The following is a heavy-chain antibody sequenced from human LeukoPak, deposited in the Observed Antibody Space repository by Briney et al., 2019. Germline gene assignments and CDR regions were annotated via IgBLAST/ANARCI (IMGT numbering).Heavy chain of an antibody. D-gene: IGHD2-2*01. CDR2: INHSGST. J-gene: IGHJ4*02. V-gene: IGHV4-34*01. Sequence: SETLSLTCAVYGGPFSGYYWSWIRQPPGKGLEWIGEINHSGSTNYNPSLKSRVTISVDTSKNQFSLKLSSVTAADTAVYYCAGNIVVVPAAPRVGIDCWGQGTLVTVSS. CDR1: GGPFSGYY. CDR3: AGNIVVVPAAPRVGIDC.